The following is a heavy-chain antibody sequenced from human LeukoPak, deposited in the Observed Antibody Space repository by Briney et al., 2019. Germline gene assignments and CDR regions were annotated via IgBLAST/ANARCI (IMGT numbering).Heavy chain of an antibody. J-gene: IGHJ6*02. D-gene: IGHD1-26*01. CDR1: GFTFSSYG. CDR2: IWYDGSNK. Sequence: GGSLRLSCAASGFTFSSYGMHWVRQAPGKGLEWVAVIWYDGSNKYYADSVKGRFTISRDNSKNTLYLQMNSLRAEDTAVYYCAKDVRVGGGGMDVWGQGTPVTVSS. V-gene: IGHV3-33*06. CDR3: AKDVRVGGGGMDV.